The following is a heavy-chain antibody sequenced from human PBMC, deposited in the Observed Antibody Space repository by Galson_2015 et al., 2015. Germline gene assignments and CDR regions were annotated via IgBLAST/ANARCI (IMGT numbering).Heavy chain of an antibody. Sequence: SLRLSCAASGFTFSSYAMHWVRQAPGKGLEYVSAISSNGGSTYYADSVKGRFTISRDNSKNTLYLQMSSLRAEDTAVYYCVKDSLYTSYGDGDYPPGYYFDYWGQGTLVTVSS. V-gene: IGHV3-64D*08. D-gene: IGHD4-17*01. CDR1: GFTFSSYA. CDR3: VKDSLYTSYGDGDYPPGYYFDY. J-gene: IGHJ4*02. CDR2: ISSNGGST.